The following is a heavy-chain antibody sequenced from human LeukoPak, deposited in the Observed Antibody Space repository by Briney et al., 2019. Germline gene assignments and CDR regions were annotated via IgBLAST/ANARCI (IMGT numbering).Heavy chain of an antibody. D-gene: IGHD6-13*01. CDR2: MSVSNGNT. J-gene: IGHJ4*02. Sequence: ASVKVSCKASGYTFTSDGVSWVRQAPGQGLEWMGWMSVSNGNTNYAQKLQGRVTMTTDTSTSTAYMELRSLRSDDTAVYYCARYPLSYSSNWHYYFDYWGQGTLLTVSS. V-gene: IGHV1-18*01. CDR1: GYTFTSDG. CDR3: ARYPLSYSSNWHYYFDY.